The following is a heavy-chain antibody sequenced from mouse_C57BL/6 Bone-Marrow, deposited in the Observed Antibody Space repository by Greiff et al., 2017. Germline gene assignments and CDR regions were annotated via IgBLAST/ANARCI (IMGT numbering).Heavy chain of an antibody. D-gene: IGHD2-1*01. CDR2: INPGSGGT. J-gene: IGHJ4*01. V-gene: IGHV1-54*01. CDR1: GYAFTNYL. CDR3: AVGNYPYDMDY. Sequence: VQLQQSGAELVRPGTSVKVSCKASGYAFTNYLIEWVKQRPGQGLEWIGVINPGSGGTNYNEKFKGKATLTADKSSSTAYMQLSSLTSEDSAVYFCAVGNYPYDMDYWGQGTSVTVSS.